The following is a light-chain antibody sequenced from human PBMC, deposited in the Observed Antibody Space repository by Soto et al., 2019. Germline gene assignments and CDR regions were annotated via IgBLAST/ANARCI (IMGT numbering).Light chain of an antibody. J-gene: IGLJ1*01. Sequence: QSALTQPASVSGSPGQSITISCSGTSSDIGAYDYVSWYQQQPGRAPKLIIYEVSHRFSGLSYRFSGSKSGNTASLTISVLQAEDAGYYYCASFVPGRIYVFGSGTKLTVL. CDR3: ASFVPGRIYV. V-gene: IGLV2-14*03. CDR2: EVS. CDR1: SSDIGAYDY.